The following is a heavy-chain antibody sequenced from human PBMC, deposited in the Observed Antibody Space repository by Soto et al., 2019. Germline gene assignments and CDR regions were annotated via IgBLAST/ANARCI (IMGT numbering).Heavy chain of an antibody. Sequence: ASVKVSCKASGFTFTSSAVQWVRQARGQRLEWIGWIVVGSGNTNYAQKFQERVTITRDMSTSTAYMELSSLRSEDTAVYYCAADRGSGWHKYYFDYWGQGTLVTVSS. J-gene: IGHJ4*02. D-gene: IGHD6-19*01. CDR1: GFTFTSSA. CDR3: AADRGSGWHKYYFDY. V-gene: IGHV1-58*01. CDR2: IVVGSGNT.